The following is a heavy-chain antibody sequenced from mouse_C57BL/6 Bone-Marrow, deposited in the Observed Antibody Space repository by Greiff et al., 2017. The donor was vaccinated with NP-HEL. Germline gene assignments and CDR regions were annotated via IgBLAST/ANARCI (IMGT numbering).Heavy chain of an antibody. V-gene: IGHV1-80*01. D-gene: IGHD4-1*01. Sequence: QVQLQQSGAELVKPGASVKISCKASGYAFSSYWMNWVKQRPGKGLEWIGQIYPGDGDTNYNGKFKGKATLTADKSSSTAYMQLSSLTSEDSAVYFCAREALGRGDFDYWGQGTTLTVSS. CDR3: AREALGRGDFDY. J-gene: IGHJ2*01. CDR1: GYAFSSYW. CDR2: IYPGDGDT.